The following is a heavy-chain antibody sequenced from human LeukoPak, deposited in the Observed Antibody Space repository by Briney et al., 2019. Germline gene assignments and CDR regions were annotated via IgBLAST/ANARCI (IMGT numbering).Heavy chain of an antibody. V-gene: IGHV4-38-2*02. J-gene: IGHJ5*02. CDR3: GRDGGVTAILGWFDP. D-gene: IGHD2-21*02. CDR2: IYHSGST. CDR1: GYSISSGYY. Sequence: SETLSLTCTVSGYSISSGYYWGWIRQPPGKGLEWIGSIYHSGSTYYNPSLKSRVTISVDTSKNQFSLKLSSVTAADTAVYYCGRDGGVTAILGWFDPWGQGTLVTVSS.